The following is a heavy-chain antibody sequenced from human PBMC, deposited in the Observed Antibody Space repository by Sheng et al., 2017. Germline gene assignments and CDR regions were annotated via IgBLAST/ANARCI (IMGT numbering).Heavy chain of an antibody. CDR3: VRHSGSGSYFDY. CDR1: GGSISITNW. J-gene: IGHJ4*02. D-gene: IGHD3-10*01. Sequence: QVQLQESGPGLVKPSGTLSLTCAVSGGSISITNWWSWVRQPPGKGLEWIGEIYHSGSANYIPSLKSRVTISVDKSKNQFSLKVTSVTAADTAVYYCVRHSGSGSYFDYWGQGTLVTVSS. V-gene: IGHV4-4*02. CDR2: IYHSGSA.